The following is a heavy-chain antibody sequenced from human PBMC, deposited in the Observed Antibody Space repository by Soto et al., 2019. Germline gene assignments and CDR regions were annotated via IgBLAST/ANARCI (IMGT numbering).Heavy chain of an antibody. CDR3: GVLSGRLVIIVYYYGIDV. Sequence: SVKVSCKDSGGTFSSYAISWVRQAPGQGLEWRGGIIPIFGTANYAQKFQGRVTITADKSTSTASMELSSLRSEDTAVYYCGVLSGRLVIIVYYYGIDVWGQGTTVTVSS. D-gene: IGHD3-9*01. CDR2: IIPIFGTA. CDR1: GGTFSSYA. V-gene: IGHV1-69*06. J-gene: IGHJ6*02.